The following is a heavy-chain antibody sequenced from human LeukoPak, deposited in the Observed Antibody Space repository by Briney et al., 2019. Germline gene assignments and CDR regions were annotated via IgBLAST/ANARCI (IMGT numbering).Heavy chain of an antibody. CDR3: ARRLYYGKTFDY. CDR2: IYYSGST. V-gene: IGHV4-39*01. D-gene: IGHD3-22*01. CDR1: GGSISSSSYY. J-gene: IGHJ4*02. Sequence: PSETLSLTCTVSGGSISSSSYYWGWIRQPPGKGLEWIGSIYYSGSTYYNPSLKSRVTISVDTSKNQFSLKLSSVTAADTAVYYCARRLYYGKTFDYWGQGTLVTVSS.